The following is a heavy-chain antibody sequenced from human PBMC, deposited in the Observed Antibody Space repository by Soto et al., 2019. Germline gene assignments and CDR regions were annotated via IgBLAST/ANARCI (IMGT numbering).Heavy chain of an antibody. V-gene: IGHV5-10-1*01. D-gene: IGHD5-18*01. CDR2: IDPSDSYT. CDR3: ARHTGIQLRLSY. CDR1: GYSFTSYL. Sequence: PGESLKISWKGSGYSFTSYLISWVRQMPGKGLEWMGRIDPSDSYTNYSPSFQGHVTISADKSISTAYLQWSSLKASDTAMYYCARHTGIQLRLSYWGQGTLVTVSS. J-gene: IGHJ4*02.